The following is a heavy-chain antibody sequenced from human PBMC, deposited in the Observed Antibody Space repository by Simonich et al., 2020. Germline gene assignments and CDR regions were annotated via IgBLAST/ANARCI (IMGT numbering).Heavy chain of an antibody. CDR2: ISDSNGNT. Sequence: QVQLVQSGAEVKKPGASVKVSCKASGYTFTSYGISWVRQAPGQGLEWMGWISDSNGNTNYAQKLQGRVTMTTDTSTSTAYMELRSLRSDDTAVYYCARASRGTWWYYYFDYWGQGTLVTVSS. J-gene: IGHJ4*02. V-gene: IGHV1-18*01. D-gene: IGHD2-15*01. CDR3: ARASRGTWWYYYFDY. CDR1: GYTFTSYG.